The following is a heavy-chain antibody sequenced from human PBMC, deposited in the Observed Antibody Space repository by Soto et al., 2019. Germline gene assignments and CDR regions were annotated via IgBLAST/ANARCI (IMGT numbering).Heavy chain of an antibody. V-gene: IGHV3-30-3*01. CDR3: ARDGALGYSGAIDY. CDR2: ISYDGSNK. CDR1: GFTFSNYA. J-gene: IGHJ4*02. Sequence: GGSLRLSCAASGFTFSNYAMHWVRQAPGKGLEWVAVISYDGSNKYYADSVKGRFTISRDNSKNTLYLQMNSLRAEDTAVYYCARDGALGYSGAIDYWGQGTLVTVSS. D-gene: IGHD5-12*01.